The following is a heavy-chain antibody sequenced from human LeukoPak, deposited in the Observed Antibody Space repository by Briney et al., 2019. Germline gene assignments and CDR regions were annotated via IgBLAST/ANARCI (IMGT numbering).Heavy chain of an antibody. Sequence: SETLSLTCAVYGGSFSGYYWSWIRQPPGKGLEWIGEINHSGSTNYNPSLKSRVTISVDTSKNQFSLKLSSVTAADTAVYYCATRGYCSGGSCYIAYYGMDVWGQGTTVTASS. CDR3: ATRGYCSGGSCYIAYYGMDV. J-gene: IGHJ6*02. D-gene: IGHD2-15*01. CDR1: GGSFSGYY. CDR2: INHSGST. V-gene: IGHV4-34*01.